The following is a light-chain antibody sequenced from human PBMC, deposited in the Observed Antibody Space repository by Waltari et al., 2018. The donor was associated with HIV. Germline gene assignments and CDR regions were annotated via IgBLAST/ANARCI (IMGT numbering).Light chain of an antibody. Sequence: QSVLTQPPSASGTPGQRVTTACSGTTSNVGSNFVSWYQQLPGTAPKLLIYRDNRRPSGVPDRFSGSKSGASAALAISGLRSEDEGDYYCATWDGSLGGAYVFGAGTKVSVL. CDR1: TSNVGSNF. J-gene: IGLJ1*01. V-gene: IGLV1-47*01. CDR2: RDN. CDR3: ATWDGSLGGAYV.